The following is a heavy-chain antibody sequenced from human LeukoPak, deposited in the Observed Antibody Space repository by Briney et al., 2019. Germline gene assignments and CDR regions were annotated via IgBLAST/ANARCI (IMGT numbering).Heavy chain of an antibody. J-gene: IGHJ4*02. D-gene: IGHD5-18*01. CDR2: IYYSGST. CDR1: GGSISSYY. CDR3: ARVGYSYGLDFDY. Sequence: SETLSLTCTVSGGSISSYYWSWIRQPPGNGLEWIGYIYYSGSTNYNPSLKSRVTISVDTSKNQFSLKLSSVTAADTAVYYCARVGYSYGLDFDYWGQGTLVTVSS. V-gene: IGHV4-59*01.